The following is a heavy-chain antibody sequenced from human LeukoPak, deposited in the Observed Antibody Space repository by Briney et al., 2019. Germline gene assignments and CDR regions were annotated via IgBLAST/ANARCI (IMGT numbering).Heavy chain of an antibody. Sequence: ASVKVSCRASGYTLTNYYIHWVRQAPGQGLEWMGRINPNSGGTNYAQKLQGRVTMTRDTSTNTAYMDRSGLTSDDAAVYYCAGDTSCFLWGQGPLVTV. CDR1: GYTLTNYY. CDR2: INPNSGGT. CDR3: AGDTSCFL. D-gene: IGHD2-2*01. J-gene: IGHJ4*02. V-gene: IGHV1-2*06.